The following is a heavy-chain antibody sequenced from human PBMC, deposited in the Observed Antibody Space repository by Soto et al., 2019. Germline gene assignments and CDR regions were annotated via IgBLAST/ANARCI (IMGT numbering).Heavy chain of an antibody. CDR3: AKDRRAGGNSAFYFDF. D-gene: IGHD3-16*01. CDR1: GVKFSNYA. V-gene: IGHV3-23*01. Sequence: GGSLGLCCAASGVKFSNYAMSWVRQAPGKGLEWVSLISATGGGTYYADSVKGRFTISRDNSHNTLYLQVHSLTAEDTAVYYCAKDRRAGGNSAFYFDFWRQGTQVTVSS. CDR2: ISATGGGT. J-gene: IGHJ4*02.